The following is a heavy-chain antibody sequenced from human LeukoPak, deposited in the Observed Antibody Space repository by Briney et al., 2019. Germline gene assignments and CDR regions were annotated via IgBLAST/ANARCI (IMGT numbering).Heavy chain of an antibody. Sequence: ASVKVSCKASGYTLTGYHMHWVRQAPGQGLEWMGWINPNSGGTNYAQKFQGRVTMTRDTSISTAYMELRRLRAEDTAVYYCARDSGFSGTQRGEYWGQGTLVTVSS. CDR1: GYTLTGYH. CDR3: ARDSGFSGTQRGEY. D-gene: IGHD3/OR15-3a*01. CDR2: INPNSGGT. J-gene: IGHJ4*02. V-gene: IGHV1-2*02.